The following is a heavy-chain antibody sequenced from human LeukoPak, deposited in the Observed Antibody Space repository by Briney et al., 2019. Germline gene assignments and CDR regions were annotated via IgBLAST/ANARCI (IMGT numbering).Heavy chain of an antibody. CDR2: IVVGSGNT. CDR1: GFTFTSSA. J-gene: IGHJ3*02. D-gene: IGHD3-22*01. CDR3: ARGASNYYDSSGYHDAFDI. V-gene: IGHV1-58*01. Sequence: ASVKVSCKASGFTFTSSAVQWVRQARGQRLEWIGWIVVGSGNTNYAQKFQERVTITRDMSTSTAYMELSSLRSEDTAVYYCARGASNYYDSSGYHDAFDIWGQGTMVTVSS.